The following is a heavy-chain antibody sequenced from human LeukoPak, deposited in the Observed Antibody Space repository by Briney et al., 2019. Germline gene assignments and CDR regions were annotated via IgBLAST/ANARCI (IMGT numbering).Heavy chain of an antibody. Sequence: GGSLRLSCAASGFTFSSYAMHWVRQAPGKGLEWVAVISYDGSNKYYADSVKGRFTISRDNSKNTLYLQMNSLRAEDTAVYYCAKDGDSGYGEYFDYWGQGTLVTVST. CDR3: AKDGDSGYGEYFDY. D-gene: IGHD5-12*01. V-gene: IGHV3-30*04. CDR2: ISYDGSNK. J-gene: IGHJ4*02. CDR1: GFTFSSYA.